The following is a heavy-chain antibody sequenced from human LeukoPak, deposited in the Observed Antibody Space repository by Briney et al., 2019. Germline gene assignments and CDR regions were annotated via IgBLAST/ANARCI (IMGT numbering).Heavy chain of an antibody. J-gene: IGHJ4*02. CDR3: ARVTVGASWFDY. CDR2: TYYSGSA. V-gene: IGHV4-59*01. Sequence: SETLSLTCAVSGGSISSYYWSWIRQPPGKGLEWIGYTYYSGSANYSPSLKSRVTMSVDTSKNQFSLRLNSVTAADTAVYYCARVTVGASWFDYWGQGTLVTVSS. CDR1: GGSISSYY. D-gene: IGHD1-26*01.